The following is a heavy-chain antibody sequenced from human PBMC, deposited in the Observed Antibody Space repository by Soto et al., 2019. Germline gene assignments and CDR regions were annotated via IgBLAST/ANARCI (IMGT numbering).Heavy chain of an antibody. D-gene: IGHD3-16*01. Sequence: SVKVSCKASGGTFSSYAISWVRQAPGQGLEWMGGIIPIFGTANYAQKFQGRVTITADESTSTAYMELSSLRSEDTAVYYCARDGFRRFPSVLGNYGMDVWGQGTTAPVSS. CDR3: ARDGFRRFPSVLGNYGMDV. V-gene: IGHV1-69*13. CDR2: IIPIFGTA. CDR1: GGTFSSYA. J-gene: IGHJ6*02.